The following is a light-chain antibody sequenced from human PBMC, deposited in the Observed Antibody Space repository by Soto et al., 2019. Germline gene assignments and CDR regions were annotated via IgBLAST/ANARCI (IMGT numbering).Light chain of an antibody. CDR3: QQRSNWPPWT. Sequence: EIVLTQSPATLSLSPGERATLSCRASQSVSSYLAWYQQKPGQAPRLLIYDASIRATGVPARFSGSGSGTDVNLNISSLEPEDFAVYYCQQRSNWPPWTCGQGTKVEIK. J-gene: IGKJ1*01. CDR1: QSVSSY. V-gene: IGKV3-11*01. CDR2: DAS.